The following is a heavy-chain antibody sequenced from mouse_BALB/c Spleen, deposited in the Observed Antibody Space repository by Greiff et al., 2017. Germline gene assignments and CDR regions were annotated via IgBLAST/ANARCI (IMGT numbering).Heavy chain of an antibody. CDR3: ARSEGTY. V-gene: IGHV5-17*02. CDR2: ISSGSSTI. Sequence: EVQGVESGGGLVQPGGSRKLSCAASGFTFSSFGMHWVRQAPEKGLEWVAYISSGSSTIYFADTVKGRFTISRDNPKNTLFLQMTSLRSEDTAMYYCARSEGTYWGQGTTLTVSS. CDR1: GFTFSSFG. J-gene: IGHJ2*01. D-gene: IGHD3-3*01.